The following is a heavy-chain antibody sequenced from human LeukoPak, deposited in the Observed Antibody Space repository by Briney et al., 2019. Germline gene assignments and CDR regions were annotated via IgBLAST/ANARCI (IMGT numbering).Heavy chain of an antibody. CDR2: IYTSGYT. D-gene: IGHD3-10*01. J-gene: IGHJ4*02. Sequence: KPSETLSLTCTVSGDSISSNYWSWIRQPAGKGLEWIGRIYTSGYTNYNPSLKSRVAMSLDTSKNQFSLKLSSVTAADTAVYYCARGYYYGSGSPQFDYWGQGTLVTVSS. CDR3: ARGYYYGSGSPQFDY. CDR1: GDSISSNY. V-gene: IGHV4-4*07.